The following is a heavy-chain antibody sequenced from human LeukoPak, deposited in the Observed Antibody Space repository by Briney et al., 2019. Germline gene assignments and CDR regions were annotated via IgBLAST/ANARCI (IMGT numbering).Heavy chain of an antibody. V-gene: IGHV1-8*01. CDR2: MNPNSGNT. CDR1: GYTFTSYD. J-gene: IGHJ6*03. D-gene: IGHD5-12*01. CDR3: ARGYSGYVTYYMDV. Sequence: ASVKVSCKASGYTFTSYDINWVRQATGQGLEWMGWMNPNSGNTGYAQKFQGRVTITADESTSTAYMELSSLRSEDTAVYYCARGYSGYVTYYMDVWGKGTAVTVSS.